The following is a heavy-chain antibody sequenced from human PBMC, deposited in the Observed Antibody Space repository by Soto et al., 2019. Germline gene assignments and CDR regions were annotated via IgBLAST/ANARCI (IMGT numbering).Heavy chain of an antibody. V-gene: IGHV4-39*01. CDR1: GDSVTSKDYY. D-gene: IGHD2-15*01. CDR2: IHYSAKH. CDR3: ARQYASGRWAFDL. J-gene: IGHJ3*01. Sequence: QLQLQESGPGLVRPSETLSLICYVSGDSVTSKDYYWGWIRQPPGKGLEWIGSIHYSAKHYYNLSLKSRLTTSVNTSKNQFSLTLSSVTAADTAVYYCARQYASGRWAFDLWGQGTMVTVSS.